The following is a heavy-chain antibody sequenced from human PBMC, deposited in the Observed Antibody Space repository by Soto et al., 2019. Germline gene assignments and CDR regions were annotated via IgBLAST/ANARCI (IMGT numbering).Heavy chain of an antibody. D-gene: IGHD6-6*01. CDR3: AKDDYSRSSVMDS. CDR2: INWNSGSI. CDR1: GFTFDDYA. V-gene: IGHV3-9*01. J-gene: IGHJ5*01. Sequence: EVQLVASGGGLVQPGRSLRLSCAASGFTFDDYAMHWVRQAPGKGLEWVYRINWNSGSIGYADSVEVRFTISRDNAKNSLSLKMNSLRAEDTALYYGAKDDYSRSSVMDSWGKGTLVTVSS.